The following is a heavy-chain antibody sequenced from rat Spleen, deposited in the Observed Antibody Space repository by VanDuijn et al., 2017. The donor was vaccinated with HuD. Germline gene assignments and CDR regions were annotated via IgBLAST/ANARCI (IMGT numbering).Heavy chain of an antibody. V-gene: IGHV5-31*01. CDR3: ARARSSIDY. CDR2: ITNTGDSA. D-gene: IGHD1-2*01. CDR1: GFTFNNYW. J-gene: IGHJ2*01. Sequence: EVQLVESGGGLVQPGRSLKLSCVASGFTFNNYWMTWIRQAPGKGLEWVASITNTGDSAYYPDSVKGRFTISRDNARSTLYLQMDSLRSEDTATYYCARARSSIDYWGQGVMVTVSS.